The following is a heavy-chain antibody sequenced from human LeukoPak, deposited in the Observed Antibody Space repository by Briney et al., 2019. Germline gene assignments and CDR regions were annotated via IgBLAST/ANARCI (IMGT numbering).Heavy chain of an antibody. V-gene: IGHV3-30*04. CDR3: ARDNNCSSTSCSNYFDY. Sequence: GGSLRLSCAASGFTFSSYAMHWVRQAPGKGLEWVAVISYDGSNKYYADSVKGRFTISRDNSKNTLYLQMNSLRAEDTAVYYCARDNNCSSTSCSNYFDYWGQGTLVTVSS. CDR1: GFTFSSYA. D-gene: IGHD2-2*01. CDR2: ISYDGSNK. J-gene: IGHJ4*02.